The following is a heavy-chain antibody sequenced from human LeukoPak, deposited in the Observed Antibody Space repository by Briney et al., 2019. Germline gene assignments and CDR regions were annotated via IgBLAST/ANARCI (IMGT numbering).Heavy chain of an antibody. Sequence: GGSLRLSCAASEFTFSTYAMSWVREAPGKGLEGVSSISGSGGSTYYADSVKGRFTISRDNSENPLYLQMNSLRAEDTAVYYCAKRVDCSAGNCYWLFDYWGQGTLVTVSS. D-gene: IGHD2-15*01. CDR3: AKRVDCSAGNCYWLFDY. V-gene: IGHV3-23*01. CDR2: ISGSGGST. CDR1: EFTFSTYA. J-gene: IGHJ4*02.